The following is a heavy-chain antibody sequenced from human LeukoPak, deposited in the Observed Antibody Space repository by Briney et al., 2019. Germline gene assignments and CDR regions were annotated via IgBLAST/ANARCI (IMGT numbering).Heavy chain of an antibody. CDR3: ARVPSWAYYGMDV. CDR2: IYSTGSS. CDR1: GGSISGYY. V-gene: IGHV4-4*07. D-gene: IGHD2-2*01. Sequence: PSETLSLTCSVSGGSISGYYWGCFRQAAGKGLEWIGRIYSTGSSDYNPSLKRRLTMSIATSMNQFSLKLTSVTAADTAIYYCARVPSWAYYGMDVWGQGTTVTVSS. J-gene: IGHJ6*02.